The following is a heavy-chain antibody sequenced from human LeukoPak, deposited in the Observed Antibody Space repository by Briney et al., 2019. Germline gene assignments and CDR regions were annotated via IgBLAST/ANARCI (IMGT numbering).Heavy chain of an antibody. CDR1: GFTFSSYW. CDR3: TIDLTGPFDD. V-gene: IGHV3-74*01. D-gene: IGHD3-9*01. Sequence: GVSLRLSCAASGFTFSSYWMHWVRQVPGKGLVWVSRINTDGSKTSYADSVKGRFTISRDNAKNTLYLQMNSLRAEDTGVYYCTIDLTGPFDDWGQGTLVTVSS. CDR2: INTDGSKT. J-gene: IGHJ4*02.